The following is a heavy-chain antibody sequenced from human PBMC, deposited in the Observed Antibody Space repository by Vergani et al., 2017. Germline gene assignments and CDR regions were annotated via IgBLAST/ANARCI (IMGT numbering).Heavy chain of an antibody. Sequence: QVQLVQSGAEVKKPGASVKVSCKVSGYTLTELSMHWVRQAPGKGREWMGIINTSGGSTSYAQKFQGRVTMTRDTSTSTVYMELSSLRSEDTAVYYCAREATVTTPFDYWGQGTLVTVSS. D-gene: IGHD4-17*01. CDR1: GYTLTELS. V-gene: IGHV1-46*01. CDR3: AREATVTTPFDY. CDR2: INTSGGST. J-gene: IGHJ4*02.